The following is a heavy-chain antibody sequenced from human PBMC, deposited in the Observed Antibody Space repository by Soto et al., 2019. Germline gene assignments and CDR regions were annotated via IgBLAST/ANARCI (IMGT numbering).Heavy chain of an antibody. CDR1: GFTFSNAW. CDR3: TTVGIVGATTELYYYYGMDV. D-gene: IGHD1-26*01. V-gene: IGHV3-15*07. J-gene: IGHJ6*02. Sequence: GGSLRLSCAASGFTFSNAWMNWVRQAPGKGLEWVGRIKSKTDGGTTDYAAPVKGRFTISRDDSKNTLYLQMNSLKTEDTAVYYCTTVGIVGATTELYYYYGMDVWGQGTTVTVSS. CDR2: IKSKTDGGTT.